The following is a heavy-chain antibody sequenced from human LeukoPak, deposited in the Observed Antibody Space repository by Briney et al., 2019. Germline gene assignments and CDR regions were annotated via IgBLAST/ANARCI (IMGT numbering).Heavy chain of an antibody. CDR1: GGSFRGYY. V-gene: IGHV4-34*01. CDR3: ARLRGARRGIYYYYYMDV. J-gene: IGHJ6*03. D-gene: IGHD1-26*01. Sequence: SETLSLTCAVYGGSFRGYYWSWIRQPPGKGLEWIGEINHSGSTNYNPSLKSRVTISVDTSKNQFSLKLSSVTAADTAVYYCARLRGARRGIYYYYYMDVWGKGTTVTTSS. CDR2: INHSGST.